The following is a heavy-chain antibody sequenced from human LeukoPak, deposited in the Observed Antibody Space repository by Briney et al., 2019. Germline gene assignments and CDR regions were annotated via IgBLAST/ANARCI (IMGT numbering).Heavy chain of an antibody. Sequence: PSETLSLTCTVSGGSISSGSYYWSWIRQPPGKGLEWIGEINHSGSTNYNPSLKSRVTISVDTSKNQFSLKLSSVTAADTAVYYCARAPSGSYDWVWYNWFDPWGQGTLVTVSS. V-gene: IGHV4-39*07. J-gene: IGHJ5*02. CDR1: GGSISSGSYY. CDR3: ARAPSGSYDWVWYNWFDP. D-gene: IGHD1-26*01. CDR2: INHSGST.